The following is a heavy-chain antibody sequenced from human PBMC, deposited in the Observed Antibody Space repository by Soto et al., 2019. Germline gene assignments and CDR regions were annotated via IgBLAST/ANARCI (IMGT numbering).Heavy chain of an antibody. Sequence: GGSLRLSCAASGFTFISYAMNWVLQAPGKGLEWVSVISGSGGSTYYADSVKGRFTISRDNSKNTLYLQMNSLRAEDTAVYYCASRSSGWYFDYWGQGTLVTVSS. V-gene: IGHV3-23*01. CDR3: ASRSSGWYFDY. J-gene: IGHJ4*02. CDR1: GFTFISYA. D-gene: IGHD6-19*01. CDR2: ISGSGGST.